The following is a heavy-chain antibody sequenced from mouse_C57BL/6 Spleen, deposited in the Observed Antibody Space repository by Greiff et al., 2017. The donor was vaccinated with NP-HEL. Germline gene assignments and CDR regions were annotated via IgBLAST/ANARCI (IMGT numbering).Heavy chain of an antibody. V-gene: IGHV1-80*01. CDR2: IYPGDGDT. D-gene: IGHD1-1*01. J-gene: IGHJ4*01. CDR3: ASYYGSSYVMDY. Sequence: VQLQESGAELVKPGASVKISCKASGYAFSSYWMNWVKQRPGKGLEWIGQIYPGDGDTNYNGKFKGKATLTADKSSSTAYMQLSSLTSEDSAVYFCASYYGSSYVMDYWGQGTSVTVSS. CDR1: GYAFSSYW.